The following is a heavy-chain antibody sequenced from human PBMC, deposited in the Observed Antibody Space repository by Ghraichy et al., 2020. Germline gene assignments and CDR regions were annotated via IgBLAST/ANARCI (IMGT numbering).Heavy chain of an antibody. CDR2: IQKSRSKK. CDR1: GFTFSTYR. CDR3: ARDDGINYDAFDA. Sequence: GGSLRLSCVASGFTFSTYRMNWVRQAPGKGLEWVSYIQKSRSKKYYVDSVKGRFTISRDNAKNSLYLQMNSLRDEDTAVYYCARDDGINYDAFDAWGQGTMVTVSS. V-gene: IGHV3-7*01. J-gene: IGHJ3*01. D-gene: IGHD3-10*01.